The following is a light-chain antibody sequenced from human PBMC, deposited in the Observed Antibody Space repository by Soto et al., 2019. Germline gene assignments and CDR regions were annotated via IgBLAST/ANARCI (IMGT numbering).Light chain of an antibody. V-gene: IGKV3-20*01. J-gene: IGKJ5*01. CDR2: SVS. CDR3: QQYGTSPLYT. CDR1: QSAAGNY. Sequence: EIVLTQSPGTLSLSSGETATLSCRASQSAAGNYLAWYQQKTGQAPRLLIYSVSTRATGIPNRFSGSGSGTDFTLTISRLEPEDFAVYYCQQYGTSPLYTFGQGTRLEIK.